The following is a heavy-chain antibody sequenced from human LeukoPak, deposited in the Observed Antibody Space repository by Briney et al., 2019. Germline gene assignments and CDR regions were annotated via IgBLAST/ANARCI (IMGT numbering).Heavy chain of an antibody. V-gene: IGHV1-18*01. Sequence: AASVKVSCKASGYTFINYGISWVRQAPGQGLEWMGWISPYNGNTKYLQKLQGRVTMTTDTSTSTAYMEVSSLRSEDTAVYYCARDRRYYGSGSYYFDYWGQGTLVTVSS. CDR2: ISPYNGNT. CDR1: GYTFINYG. D-gene: IGHD3-10*01. CDR3: ARDRRYYGSGSYYFDY. J-gene: IGHJ4*02.